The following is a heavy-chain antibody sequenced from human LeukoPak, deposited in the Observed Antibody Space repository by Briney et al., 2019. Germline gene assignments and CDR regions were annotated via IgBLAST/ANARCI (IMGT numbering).Heavy chain of an antibody. Sequence: PGGSLRLSCAASGFTFSSHWMNWVRQAPGKGLEWVAVISYDGSNKYYADSVKGRFTISRDNSKNTLYLQMNSLRAEDTAVYYCARGTCSGGSCYPDSDFQHWGQGTLVTVSS. CDR3: ARGTCSGGSCYPDSDFQH. CDR1: GFTFSSHW. V-gene: IGHV3-30-3*01. J-gene: IGHJ1*01. CDR2: ISYDGSNK. D-gene: IGHD2-15*01.